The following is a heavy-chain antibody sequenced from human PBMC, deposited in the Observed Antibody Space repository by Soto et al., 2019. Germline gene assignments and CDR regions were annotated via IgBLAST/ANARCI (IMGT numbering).Heavy chain of an antibody. V-gene: IGHV3-21*01. CDR3: ARDHRRWLQLRAANWFDP. CDR1: GFTFSSYS. J-gene: IGHJ5*02. CDR2: ISSSSSYI. D-gene: IGHD5-12*01. Sequence: WSLRLSCAASGFTFSSYSMNWVRQAPGKGLEWVSSISSSSSYIYYADSVKGRFTISRDNAKNSLYLQMNSLRAEDTAVYYCARDHRRWLQLRAANWFDPWGQGTLVTVSS.